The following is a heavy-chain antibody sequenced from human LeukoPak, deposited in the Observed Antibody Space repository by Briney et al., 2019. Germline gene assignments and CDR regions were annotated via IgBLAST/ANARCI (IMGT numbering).Heavy chain of an antibody. Sequence: GESLKISCQVSGDSLITYWIAWVRQMPGKGLEWMGIIYPLDSDTRYSPSFQGQVTISADKSIRTAYLQWNSLKASDTAMYYCAGGYTVASPFHYWGQGTLVTVSS. CDR2: IYPLDSDT. V-gene: IGHV5-51*01. CDR1: GDSLITYW. D-gene: IGHD4-23*01. CDR3: AGGYTVASPFHY. J-gene: IGHJ4*02.